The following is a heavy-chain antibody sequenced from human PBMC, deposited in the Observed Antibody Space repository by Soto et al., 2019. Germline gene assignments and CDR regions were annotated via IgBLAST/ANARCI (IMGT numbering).Heavy chain of an antibody. CDR3: ARGMGQQAPAYFDY. CDR1: GFTFSSYG. J-gene: IGHJ4*02. CDR2: IWFDGNKE. D-gene: IGHD6-13*01. V-gene: IGHV3-33*01. Sequence: QVQLVESGGGAVQPGRSLRLSCVASGFTFSSYGMHWVRQAPGKGLEWVSVIWFDGNKEYYADPVKGRFTISRDNSKSTRYLQMNSLRAEDTAVYYWARGMGQQAPAYFDYWGQGTLVTVSS.